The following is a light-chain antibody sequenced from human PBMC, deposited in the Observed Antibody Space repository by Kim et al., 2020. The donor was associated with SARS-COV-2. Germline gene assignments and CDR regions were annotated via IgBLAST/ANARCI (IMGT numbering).Light chain of an antibody. V-gene: IGKV3-11*01. Sequence: EIVLTQSPATLSLSPGEEATLSCRASQSVHSYLAWYQKKPGQAPRLLIYDAYTRATGIPARFSGSGFGTDFTLTISSLEPEDFAVYYCQQRINWPITFGQGTRLEIK. CDR1: QSVHSY. CDR2: DAY. J-gene: IGKJ5*01. CDR3: QQRINWPIT.